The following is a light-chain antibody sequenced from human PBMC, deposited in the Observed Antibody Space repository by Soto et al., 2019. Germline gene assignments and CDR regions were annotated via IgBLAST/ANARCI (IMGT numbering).Light chain of an antibody. CDR2: RDS. J-gene: IGLJ3*02. V-gene: IGLV1-44*01. CDR1: SSNIGSNA. CDR3: AAWDDSLNGVL. Sequence: QSVLTQPPSASGTPGQRVTISGSGSSSNIGSNAVDWYQHFPGTAPKVLIYRDSQRPSGVPDRFSGSKSGTSASLAISGLQSEDEADYYCAAWDDSLNGVLFGGGTKLTVL.